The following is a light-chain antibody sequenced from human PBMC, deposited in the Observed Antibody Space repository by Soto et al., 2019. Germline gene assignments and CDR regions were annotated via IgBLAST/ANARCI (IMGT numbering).Light chain of an antibody. J-gene: IGLJ2*01. CDR2: DVS. V-gene: IGLV2-14*01. CDR3: SSYTSSSTVV. Sequence: QSALTQRASVSGSPGQSITISCTGTSSDVGGYNYVSWYQQHPGKAPKLMIYDVSNRPSGVSNRFSGSKSGNTASLTISGLQAEDEADYYCSSYTSSSTVVFGGGTQLTVL. CDR1: SSDVGGYNY.